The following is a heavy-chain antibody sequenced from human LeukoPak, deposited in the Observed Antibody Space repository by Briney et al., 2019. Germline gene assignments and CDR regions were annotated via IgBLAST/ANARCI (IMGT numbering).Heavy chain of an antibody. V-gene: IGHV3-30*04. CDR3: ARESPPSYYDSSPYDY. CDR1: GFTFSSYA. D-gene: IGHD3-22*01. CDR2: ISYDGSNK. Sequence: GRSLRLSCAASGFTFSSYAMHWVRQAPGKGLEWVAAISYDGSNKYYADSVKGRFTISRDNSKNTLYLQMNSLRAEDTAVYYCARESPPSYYDSSPYDYWGQGTLVTVSS. J-gene: IGHJ4*02.